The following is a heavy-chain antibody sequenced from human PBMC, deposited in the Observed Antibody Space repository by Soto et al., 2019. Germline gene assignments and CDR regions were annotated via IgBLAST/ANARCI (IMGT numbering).Heavy chain of an antibody. CDR1: GFTFRSST. Sequence: GGSLRLSCTGSGFTFRSSTMTWVRQGPGKGLEWVSSISSSSSYIYFADSLKGRFTISRDNAKNSLYLQMNGLRAEDTAVYYCARDIGEMSAVWGQGTQVTVSS. V-gene: IGHV3-21*06. J-gene: IGHJ4*02. D-gene: IGHD3-10*01. CDR2: ISSSSSYI. CDR3: ARDIGEMSAV.